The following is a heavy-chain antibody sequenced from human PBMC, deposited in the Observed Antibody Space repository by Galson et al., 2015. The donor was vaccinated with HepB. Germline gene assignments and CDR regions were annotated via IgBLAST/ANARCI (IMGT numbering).Heavy chain of an antibody. D-gene: IGHD3-9*01. CDR1: GFTVSSSY. Sequence: SLRLSCAASGFTVSSSYMNWVRQAPGKGLEWVSVIHSGGDTYYADSVKGRFTITRDNSKNTLYLQMISLRAKDTAVYYCSKVPRDILIGSVLHYYYGMDLWGQGTTVTVSS. CDR3: SKVPRDILIGSVLHYYYGMDL. J-gene: IGHJ6*02. CDR2: IHSGGDT. V-gene: IGHV3-53*01.